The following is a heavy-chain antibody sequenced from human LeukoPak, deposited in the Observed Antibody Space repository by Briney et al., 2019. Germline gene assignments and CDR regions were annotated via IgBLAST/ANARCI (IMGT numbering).Heavy chain of an antibody. CDR3: AKDRSGSYYRD. CDR2: IIPIFGTA. J-gene: IGHJ4*02. Sequence: ASVKVSCKASGGTFSSYSISWVRQAPGQGLEWMGGIIPIFGTANYEQKFQGRVTITTDESTSTAYMELSSLRSEDTAVYYCAKDRSGSYYRDWGQGTLVTVSS. D-gene: IGHD3-10*01. V-gene: IGHV1-69*05. CDR1: GGTFSSYS.